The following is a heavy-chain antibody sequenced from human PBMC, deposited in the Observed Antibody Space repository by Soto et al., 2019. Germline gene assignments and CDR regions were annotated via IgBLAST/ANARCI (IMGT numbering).Heavy chain of an antibody. CDR3: AREGNYYDSSGYPSYDAFDI. CDR2: IIPIFGTA. D-gene: IGHD3-22*01. V-gene: IGHV1-69*06. Sequence: SVKVSCKASGGTFSSYAISWVRQAPGQGLEWMGGIIPIFGTANYAQKFQGRVTITADKSTSTAYMELSSLRSEDTAVYYCAREGNYYDSSGYPSYDAFDIWGQGTMVTVSS. J-gene: IGHJ3*02. CDR1: GGTFSSYA.